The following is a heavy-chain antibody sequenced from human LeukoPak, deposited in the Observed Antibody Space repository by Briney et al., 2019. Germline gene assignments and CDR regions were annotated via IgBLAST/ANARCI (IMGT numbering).Heavy chain of an antibody. CDR3: AKDLGTSLRKGYFDY. V-gene: IGHV3-30*18. CDR1: GFTFSSYG. J-gene: IGHJ4*02. CDR2: ISYDGSNK. D-gene: IGHD2-2*01. Sequence: GGSLRLSCAASGFTFSSYGMHGVRQAPGKGLEGGAVISYDGSNKYYADSVKGRFTISRDNSKNTLYLQMNSLRAEDTAVYYCAKDLGTSLRKGYFDYWGQGTLVTVSS.